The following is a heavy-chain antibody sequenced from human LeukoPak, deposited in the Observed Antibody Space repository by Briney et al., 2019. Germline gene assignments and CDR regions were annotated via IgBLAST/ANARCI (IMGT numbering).Heavy chain of an antibody. J-gene: IGHJ4*02. D-gene: IGHD6-13*01. CDR1: GFTFSNAW. Sequence: GGSLRLSCAVSGFTFSNAWMSWVRQAPGKGLEWVGRIKSKTDGGTIDYAAPVKGRFTISRDDSKNTLYLQMNSLKTEDTAVYYCTTDPVHVAAGTHYWGQGTLVTVSS. CDR2: IKSKTDGGTI. V-gene: IGHV3-15*01. CDR3: TTDPVHVAAGTHY.